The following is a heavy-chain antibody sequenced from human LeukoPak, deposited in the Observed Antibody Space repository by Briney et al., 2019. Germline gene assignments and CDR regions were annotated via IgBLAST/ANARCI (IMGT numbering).Heavy chain of an antibody. CDR1: GFTFSSYS. V-gene: IGHV3-21*01. D-gene: IGHD5-24*01. CDR2: ISSSSSYI. Sequence: PGGSLRLSCAASGFTFSSYSMNWVRQAPGKGLEWVSSISSSSSYIYYADSVKGRFTISRDNAKNSLYLQMNSLRAEDTAVYYCATESRDGYSPYFDYLGQGTLVTVSS. CDR3: ATESRDGYSPYFDY. J-gene: IGHJ4*02.